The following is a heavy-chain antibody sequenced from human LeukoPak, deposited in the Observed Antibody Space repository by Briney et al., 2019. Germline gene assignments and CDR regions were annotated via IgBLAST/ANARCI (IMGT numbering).Heavy chain of an antibody. J-gene: IGHJ5*02. CDR2: IIPIFGTA. D-gene: IGHD6-13*01. V-gene: IGHV1-69*05. CDR3: ASGNRRMGSSDGFDP. CDR1: GGTFSSYA. Sequence: SVKVSCKASGGTFSSYAISWVRQAPGQGLEWMGGIIPIFGTANYAQKFQGRVTITTDESTSTAYVELSSLRSEDTAVYYCASGNRRMGSSDGFDPWGQGTLVTVSS.